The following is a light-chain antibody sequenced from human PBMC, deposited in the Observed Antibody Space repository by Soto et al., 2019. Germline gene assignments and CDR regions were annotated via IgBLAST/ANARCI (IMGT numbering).Light chain of an antibody. Sequence: DIQMTQAPSSLSASVGDRVTITCQASQDISNYLAWYQQKPGKAPKLLIYDASILDTGVPSRFSGSGSGTDFTFTINSLQPEDVATYYCQQYDDRITFGQGTRLEIK. CDR2: DAS. V-gene: IGKV1-33*01. CDR1: QDISNY. CDR3: QQYDDRIT. J-gene: IGKJ5*01.